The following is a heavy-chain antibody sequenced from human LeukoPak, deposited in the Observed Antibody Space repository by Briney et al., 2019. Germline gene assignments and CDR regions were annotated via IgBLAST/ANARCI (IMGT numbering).Heavy chain of an antibody. J-gene: IGHJ1*01. V-gene: IGHV4-39*07. CDR3: ASSPIYGDYVYFQH. CDR2: MFYGGST. Sequence: SETLSLTCSVSGGSMSTISSYWVWIRQSPEKGLEWIGSMFYGGSTYYNPSLTSRVTISVDTSKNQFSLKLSSVTAADTAVYYCASSPIYGDYVYFQHWGQGTLVTVSS. D-gene: IGHD4-17*01. CDR1: GGSMSTISSY.